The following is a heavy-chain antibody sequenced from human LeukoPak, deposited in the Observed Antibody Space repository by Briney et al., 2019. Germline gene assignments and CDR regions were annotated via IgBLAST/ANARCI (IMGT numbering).Heavy chain of an antibody. Sequence: PSETLSLTCTVSGGSISSSSYCWGWIRQPPGKGLEWIGSIYYSGSTYYNPSLKSRVTISVDTSKNQFSLKLSSVTAADTAVYYCARASGDPDLDYYYYMDVWGKGTTVTISS. V-gene: IGHV4-39*07. CDR3: ARASGDPDLDYYYYMDV. CDR1: GGSISSSSYC. CDR2: IYYSGST. D-gene: IGHD2-21*02. J-gene: IGHJ6*03.